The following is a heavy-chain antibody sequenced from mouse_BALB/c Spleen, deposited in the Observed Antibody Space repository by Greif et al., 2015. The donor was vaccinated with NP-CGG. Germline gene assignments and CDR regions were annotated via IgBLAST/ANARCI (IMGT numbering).Heavy chain of an antibody. CDR1: GFSLTSYG. J-gene: IGHJ4*01. D-gene: IGHD2-5*01. CDR3: ARSNPYAMDY. V-gene: IGHV2-9*02. CDR2: IWAGGST. Sequence: QVQLQQSGPGLVAPSQSLSITCTVSGFSLTSYGVHWVRQPPGKGLEWLGVIWAGGSTNYNSALMSRLSISKDNSKSXVFLKMNSLQTGDTAMYYCARSNPYAMDYWGQGTSVTVSS.